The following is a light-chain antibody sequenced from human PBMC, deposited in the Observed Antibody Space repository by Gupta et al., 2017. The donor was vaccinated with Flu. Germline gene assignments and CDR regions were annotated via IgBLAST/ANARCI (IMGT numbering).Light chain of an antibody. Sequence: DIQMTQSPSTLSASVGDRVTITCRASQSISDWPAWYQQKPGKAPKLLIYKASNLESGVPSRFSGSGSGTEFTLTISSLQPDDFATYYCQEYSSYSISFGQGTRLEIK. J-gene: IGKJ5*01. CDR3: QEYSSYSIS. CDR1: QSISDW. V-gene: IGKV1-5*03. CDR2: KAS.